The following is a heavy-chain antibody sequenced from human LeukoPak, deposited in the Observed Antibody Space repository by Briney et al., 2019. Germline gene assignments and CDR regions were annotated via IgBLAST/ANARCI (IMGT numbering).Heavy chain of an antibody. CDR1: GYSISSGYY. CDR3: ARVDFWSGYSYDY. J-gene: IGHJ4*02. D-gene: IGHD3-3*01. Sequence: SETLSLTCTVSGYSISSGYYWGWIRQPPGKGREWIGSIYHSGSTYYNPSLKSRVTISVDTSKNQFSLKLSSVTAADTAVYYCARVDFWSGYSYDYWGQGTLVTVSS. V-gene: IGHV4-38-2*02. CDR2: IYHSGST.